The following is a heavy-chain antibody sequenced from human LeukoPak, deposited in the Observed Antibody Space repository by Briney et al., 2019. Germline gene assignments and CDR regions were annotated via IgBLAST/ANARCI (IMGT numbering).Heavy chain of an antibody. CDR1: GYTFTSYG. CDR3: ARSPPYIAVALSDY. Sequence: ASVKVSCKASGYTFTSYGISWVRQAPGQGLEWMGWISAYNGNTNYAQKLQGRVTMTTDTSTSTAYMDLRSLRSDDTAVYYCARSPPYIAVALSDYWGQGTLVTVSS. D-gene: IGHD6-19*01. V-gene: IGHV1-18*01. J-gene: IGHJ4*02. CDR2: ISAYNGNT.